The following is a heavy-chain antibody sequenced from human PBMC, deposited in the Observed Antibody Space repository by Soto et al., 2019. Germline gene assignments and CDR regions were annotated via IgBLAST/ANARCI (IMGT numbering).Heavy chain of an antibody. CDR1: GYTFSNYY. V-gene: IGHV1-2*02. D-gene: IGHD3-10*01. CDR3: ARGNYYYNT. CDR2: IFLKDGGT. J-gene: IGHJ4*02. Sequence: ASEKVSCKTSGYTFSNYYMHWVRQAPEQGLEWMGWIFLKDGGTYYEQNFRARVTRTRDTSITTVYMELRSLSSNDPAVYFWARGNYYYNTWGQGTLVTVSS.